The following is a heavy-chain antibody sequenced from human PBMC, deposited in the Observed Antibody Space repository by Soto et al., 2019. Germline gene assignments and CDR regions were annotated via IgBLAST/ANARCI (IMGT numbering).Heavy chain of an antibody. CDR2: ISYDGSNK. CDR1: GFTFSSYA. D-gene: IGHD3-22*01. V-gene: IGHV3-30-3*01. J-gene: IGHJ3*02. CDR3: ARDQTEYEDSSGYYRYAFDI. Sequence: GGSRSLSCAPSGFTFSSYATHWVRQAPGKGLEWVAVISYDGSNKYYADSVKGRFTISRDNSKNTLYLQMNSLRAEDTAVYYCARDQTEYEDSSGYYRYAFDIWAEGTMV.